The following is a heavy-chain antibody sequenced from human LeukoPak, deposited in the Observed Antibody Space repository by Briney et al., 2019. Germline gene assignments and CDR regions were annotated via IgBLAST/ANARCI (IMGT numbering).Heavy chain of an antibody. J-gene: IGHJ4*02. CDR2: INQGGSEK. Sequence: GGSLRLSCAASGFSFSSYWMSWVRQAPGKGLEWVAYINQGGSEKYYVDSVRGRFTISRDNSKNTLYLQMNSLRAEDTAVYYCAKVLSYYDSSGYMDYWGQGTLVTVSS. CDR1: GFSFSSYW. CDR3: AKVLSYYDSSGYMDY. V-gene: IGHV3-7*01. D-gene: IGHD3-22*01.